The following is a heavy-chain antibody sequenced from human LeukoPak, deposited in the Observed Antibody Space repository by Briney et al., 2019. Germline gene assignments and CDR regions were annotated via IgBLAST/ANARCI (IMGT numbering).Heavy chain of an antibody. J-gene: IGHJ4*02. D-gene: IGHD6-6*01. Sequence: GGSLRLSCAASGFTFSTYVMSWVRQAPGKALEWVSSISGSGGNTYYADSVKGRFTISRDNSKNTLSLQMNSLRAEDTAIYYSAKPDGIAATEVWGQGTLVTVSS. CDR2: ISGSGGNT. CDR1: GFTFSTYV. V-gene: IGHV3-23*01. CDR3: AKPDGIAATEV.